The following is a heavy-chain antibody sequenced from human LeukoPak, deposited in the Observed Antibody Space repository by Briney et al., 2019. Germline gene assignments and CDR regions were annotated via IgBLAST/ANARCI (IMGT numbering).Heavy chain of an antibody. J-gene: IGHJ4*02. Sequence: GGSLRLSCAASGFTFSSYSMSWVRQAPGKGLEWVSSISSSSSYIYYADSVKGRFTISRDNAKNSLYLQVDSPRAEDTAVYYCARDYDTSGYYDYWGQGTLVTVSS. D-gene: IGHD3-22*01. CDR3: ARDYDTSGYYDY. V-gene: IGHV3-21*01. CDR1: GFTFSSYS. CDR2: ISSSSSYI.